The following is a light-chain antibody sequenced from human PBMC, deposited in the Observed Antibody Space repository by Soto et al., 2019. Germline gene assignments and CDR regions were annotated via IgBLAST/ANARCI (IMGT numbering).Light chain of an antibody. J-gene: IGKJ1*01. V-gene: IGKV3-11*01. CDR2: EAS. Sequence: EIGLTHSPGTLSSWPGERATLSCSASQTVGVRLAGDQHKPGQAPSLVIYEASNSAAGIPARFSGSGSGTEFTLTITSLEPEDFAFYYCQQRQRWPRPFGKGTKVDIK. CDR1: QTVGVR. CDR3: QQRQRWPRP.